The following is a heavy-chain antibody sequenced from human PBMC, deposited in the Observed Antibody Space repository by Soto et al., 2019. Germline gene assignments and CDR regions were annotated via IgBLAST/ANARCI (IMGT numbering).Heavy chain of an antibody. CDR1: GGSISSYY. Sequence: PSETLSLTCTVSGGSISSYYWSWIRQPPGKGLEWIGYIYYSGSTNYNPSLKSRVTISVDTSKNQFSLKLSSVTAADTAVYYCARGVDGYSYPPNYFDYWGQGTLVTVSS. CDR3: ARGVDGYSYPPNYFDY. V-gene: IGHV4-59*12. CDR2: IYYSGST. D-gene: IGHD4-4*01. J-gene: IGHJ4*02.